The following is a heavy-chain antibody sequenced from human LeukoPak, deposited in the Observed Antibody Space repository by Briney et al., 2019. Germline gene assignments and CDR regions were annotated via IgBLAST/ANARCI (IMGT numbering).Heavy chain of an antibody. CDR3: TKSHRGYAPPRTYYSYMDV. CDR2: ISGSGDST. Sequence: GGSLRLSCAASGFTFSSYAMSWVRQAPGKGLEWVSAISGSGDSTYYADSVKGRFTISRDNSKNTLYLQMNSLRAEDTAVYYCTKSHRGYAPPRTYYSYMDVWGKGTTVTVSS. CDR1: GFTFSSYA. D-gene: IGHD5-12*01. J-gene: IGHJ6*03. V-gene: IGHV3-23*01.